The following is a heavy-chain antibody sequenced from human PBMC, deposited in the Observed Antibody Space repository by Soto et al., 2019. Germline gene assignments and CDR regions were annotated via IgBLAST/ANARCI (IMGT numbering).Heavy chain of an antibody. V-gene: IGHV3-33*06. D-gene: IGHD3-16*01. CDR2: IWYDGSNK. J-gene: IGHJ3*02. CDR3: ANEWGTYDAFDI. Sequence: GGSLGLSCAASGFSFSSYGMHWVRQDPGKGLEWVAVIWYDGSNKYYADSVKGRFTISRDNSKNTLYLQMNSLRAEDTAVYYCANEWGTYDAFDIWGQGTMVTVSS. CDR1: GFSFSSYG.